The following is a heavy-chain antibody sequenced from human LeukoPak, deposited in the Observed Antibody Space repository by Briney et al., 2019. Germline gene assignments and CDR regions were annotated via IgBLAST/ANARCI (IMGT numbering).Heavy chain of an antibody. J-gene: IGHJ4*02. D-gene: IGHD3-10*02. CDR1: VGSISSGN. CDR2: ISDSGAKT. CDR3: AKHVRAISSFDY. Sequence: PSETLSLTCGVSVGSISSGNWWTWVRQSPGKGLEWVSTISDSGAKTYYADSVKGRFTISRDNSKSTLSLQMNSLGAEDTAVYYCAKHVRAISSFDYWGQGTLVTVSS. V-gene: IGHV3-23*01.